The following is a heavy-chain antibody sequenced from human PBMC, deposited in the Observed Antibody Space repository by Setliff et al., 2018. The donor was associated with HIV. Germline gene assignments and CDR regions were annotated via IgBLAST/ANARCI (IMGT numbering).Heavy chain of an antibody. CDR3: ARDAGYSGSAWNY. Sequence: GASVKVSCKASGGTLSTYGISWVRQAPGQGLEWMGGIIPIFDTTNYAQKFRGRVTITADESTGTVYMELTSLRSEDTAVYYCARDAGYSGSAWNYWGQGTLVTVSS. J-gene: IGHJ4*02. CDR1: GGTLSTYG. CDR2: IIPIFDTT. V-gene: IGHV1-69*13. D-gene: IGHD5-12*01.